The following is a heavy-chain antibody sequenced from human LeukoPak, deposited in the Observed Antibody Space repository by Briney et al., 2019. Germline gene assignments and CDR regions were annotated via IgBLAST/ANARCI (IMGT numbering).Heavy chain of an antibody. CDR2: INPTGSST. CDR1: GYTFTSYY. J-gene: IGHJ5*02. V-gene: IGHV1-46*01. CDR3: ARDNSLGDNAWWFDP. Sequence: GAPVKVSCKASGYTFTSYYMHWVRQAPGQGLEWMGLINPTGSSTAYAQKFQGRVTMTRDMSTSTDYMELSSLRSDDTAIYYCARDNSLGDNAWWFDPWGQGALVTVSS. D-gene: IGHD1-26*01.